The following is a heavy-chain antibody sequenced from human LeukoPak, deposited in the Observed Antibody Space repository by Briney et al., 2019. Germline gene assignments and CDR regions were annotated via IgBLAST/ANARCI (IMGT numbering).Heavy chain of an antibody. D-gene: IGHD4-17*01. V-gene: IGHV4-30-2*01. CDR2: IYHSGST. CDR1: GGSISSGGYS. J-gene: IGHJ4*02. CDR3: ARSTTVTTFDY. Sequence: SQTLSLTCAVSGGSISSGGYSWSWIRQPPGKGLEWIGYIYHSGSTYYNPSLKSRVTISVDRSKSQFSLKLSSVTAADTAVYYCARSTTVTTFDYWGQGTLVTVSS.